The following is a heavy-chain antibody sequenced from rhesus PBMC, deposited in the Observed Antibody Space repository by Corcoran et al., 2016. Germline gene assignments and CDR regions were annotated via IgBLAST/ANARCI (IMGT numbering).Heavy chain of an antibody. CDR3: TKGGGGASWNNPFY. J-gene: IGHJ4*01. Sequence: VQLVEAGGGLVLPGGTLKLPWGLSGCIRGSPCKWFHGPLVRRAPGKRLEWVAVIKVGGDKAYYGDSVKGRFTISRYNSKNTVYLQMNSLRPEDTAIYYCTKGGGGASWNNPFYWGQGVLVTVSS. CDR1: GCIRGSPCK. D-gene: IGHD1-20*01. CDR2: IKVGGDKA. V-gene: IGHV3S25*01.